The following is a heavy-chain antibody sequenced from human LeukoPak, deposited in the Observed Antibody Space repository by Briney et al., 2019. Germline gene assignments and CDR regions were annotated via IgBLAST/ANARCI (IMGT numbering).Heavy chain of an antibody. CDR1: GFTFSSYS. V-gene: IGHV3-21*01. J-gene: IGHJ4*02. D-gene: IGHD3-10*01. CDR2: ISSSSSYI. CDR3: ARDLKYYGSGGDQGYFDY. Sequence: GGSLRLSCAASGFTFSSYSMNWVRQAPGKGLEWVSSISSSSSYIYYADSVKGRFTISRDNAKNSLYLQMNSLRDEDTAVYYCARDLKYYGSGGDQGYFDYWGQGTLVTVSS.